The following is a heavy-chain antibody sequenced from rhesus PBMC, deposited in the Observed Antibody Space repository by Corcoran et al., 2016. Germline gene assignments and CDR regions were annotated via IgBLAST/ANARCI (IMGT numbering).Heavy chain of an antibody. J-gene: IGHJ4*01. Sequence: QVQLQESGPGVVKPSETLSLTCAVSGYSISSGYDWSWIRQPPGKGLEWIGYIYGSSGSTNYNPSLKNRCTISKDTSKNQFSLKLSSVTAADTAVYYCARTLLYYSGSYYFDYWGQGVLVTVSS. CDR2: IYGSSGST. V-gene: IGHV4-76*01. CDR3: ARTLLYYSGSYYFDY. D-gene: IGHD3-16*01. CDR1: GYSISSGYD.